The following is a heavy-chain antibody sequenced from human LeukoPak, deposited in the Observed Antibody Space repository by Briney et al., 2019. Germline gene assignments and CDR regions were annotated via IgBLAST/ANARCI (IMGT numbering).Heavy chain of an antibody. Sequence: SETLSLTCTASGGSISSTNYYWGWIRQPPGKGLEWIGSTYYSGSTYYNPSLKSRLTISLDTSKNQFSLRLSSVTAADTAFYYCARRYNWNDRWDWGQGTLVTVSP. V-gene: IGHV4-39*07. CDR3: ARRYNWNDRWD. J-gene: IGHJ4*02. CDR1: GGSISSTNYY. D-gene: IGHD1-1*01. CDR2: TYYSGST.